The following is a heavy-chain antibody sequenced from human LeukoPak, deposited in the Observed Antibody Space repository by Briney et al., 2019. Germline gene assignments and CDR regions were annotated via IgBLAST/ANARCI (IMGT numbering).Heavy chain of an antibody. Sequence: SETLSLTCTVSGGSINSCRYYWGWIRQPPGKGLEWIGSMCYTGSTYYNPSLKSRVTISIDTSKSQFSQKLSSVTAADTAVYYCARVNYYDSSGAYYYMDVWGRGTTVTVSS. V-gene: IGHV4-39*07. CDR1: GGSINSCRYY. CDR2: MCYTGST. J-gene: IGHJ6*03. D-gene: IGHD3-22*01. CDR3: ARVNYYDSSGAYYYMDV.